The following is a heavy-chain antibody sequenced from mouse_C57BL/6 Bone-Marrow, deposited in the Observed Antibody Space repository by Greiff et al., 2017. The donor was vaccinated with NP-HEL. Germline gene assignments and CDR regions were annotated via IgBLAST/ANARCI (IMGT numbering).Heavy chain of an antibody. CDR3: ARSLFLSGGDY. CDR1: GYTFTSYW. Sequence: QVQLQQPGAELVMPGASVKLSCKASGYTFTSYWMHWVKQRPGQGLEWIGEIDPSDSYTNYNQKFKGKSTLTVDKSSSTAYMQLSSLTSEDSAVYDCARSLFLSGGDYWGQGTTLTVSS. V-gene: IGHV1-69*01. J-gene: IGHJ2*01. CDR2: IDPSDSYT.